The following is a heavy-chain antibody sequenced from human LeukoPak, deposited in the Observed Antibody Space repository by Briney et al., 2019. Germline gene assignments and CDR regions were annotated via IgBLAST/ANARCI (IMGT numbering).Heavy chain of an antibody. Sequence: WASVKVSCKASTYSFSNYGTSWVRPAPGQGLEWMGWISTYNGNTDYAQKLQGRVTMTTDTSTSTAYMELRRLRSDDTAVYYCARDAAIAVVINFDYWGQGTLVTVSS. V-gene: IGHV1-18*01. CDR3: ARDAAIAVVINFDY. J-gene: IGHJ4*02. D-gene: IGHD3-22*01. CDR1: TYSFSNYG. CDR2: ISTYNGNT.